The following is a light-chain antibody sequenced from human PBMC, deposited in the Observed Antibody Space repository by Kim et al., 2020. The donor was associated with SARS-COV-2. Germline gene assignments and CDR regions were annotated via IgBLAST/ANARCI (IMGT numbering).Light chain of an antibody. CDR3: QQYNNLIT. V-gene: IGKV3-15*01. J-gene: IGKJ4*01. Sequence: LSGSPGERATLACRASQSVSSNLAWYQQKPGQAPRLLIYGASTRATGIPARFSGSGSGTEFTLTISSLQSEDFAIYYCQQYNNLITFGGGTKLEI. CDR1: QSVSSN. CDR2: GAS.